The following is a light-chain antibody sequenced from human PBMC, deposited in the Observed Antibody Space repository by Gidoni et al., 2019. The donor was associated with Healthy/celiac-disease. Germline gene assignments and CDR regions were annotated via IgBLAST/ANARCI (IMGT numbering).Light chain of an antibody. CDR3: QQYNNWPTIT. J-gene: IGKJ5*01. CDR2: GAS. V-gene: IGKV3-15*01. CDR1: QSVSSN. Sequence: EIVMTQSPATLSVSPGERPTLSCRASQSVSSNLAWYQQQPGQAPRLLIYGASTRATGIPARFSGSGSGTEFTLTISSLQSEDFAVYYCQQYNNWPTITFGQGTRLEIK.